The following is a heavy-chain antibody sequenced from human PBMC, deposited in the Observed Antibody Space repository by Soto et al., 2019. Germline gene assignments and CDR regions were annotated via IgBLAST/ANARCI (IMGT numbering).Heavy chain of an antibody. Sequence: SLRLSCTASGFTFGDYAMSWFRQAPGKGLEWVGFIRSKAYGGTTDYAASVKGRFTISRDDSKSIAYLQMNSLKTEDTAVYYCTRVCFCSGYHKNRFDYRGQGTLVTVSS. CDR1: GFTFGDYA. V-gene: IGHV3-49*03. J-gene: IGHJ4*02. CDR3: TRVCFCSGYHKNRFDY. CDR2: IRSKAYGGTT. D-gene: IGHD3-3*01.